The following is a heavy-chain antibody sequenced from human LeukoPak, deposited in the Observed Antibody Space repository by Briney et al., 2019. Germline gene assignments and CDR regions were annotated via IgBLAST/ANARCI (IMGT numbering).Heavy chain of an antibody. CDR2: IKADGSEK. CDR1: GFTFSSYW. CDR3: ARGGYQYGNY. Sequence: GGSLRLSSAASGFTFSSYWMSWVRQAPGKGLEWVARIKADGSEKYYVDSVKGRFTISRDNVKNSLYLQMNSLRAEDTAVYYCARGGYQYGNYWGQGTLVTVSS. D-gene: IGHD2-15*01. V-gene: IGHV3-7*03. J-gene: IGHJ4*02.